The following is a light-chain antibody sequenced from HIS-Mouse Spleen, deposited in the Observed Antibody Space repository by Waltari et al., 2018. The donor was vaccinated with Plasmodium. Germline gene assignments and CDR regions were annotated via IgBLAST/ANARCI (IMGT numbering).Light chain of an antibody. CDR2: EVS. J-gene: IGLJ3*02. V-gene: IGLV2-11*01. Sequence: QSALTQPRSVSGSPGQSVTISCTGTSRDVGGYNYVSWYQQHPGKAPKLMFYEVSKRPSWVTCRFSGSKSSNTASLTISGLQADDEADYYCCSYAGSDTLVFGGGTKLTVL. CDR3: CSYAGSDTLV. CDR1: SRDVGGYNY.